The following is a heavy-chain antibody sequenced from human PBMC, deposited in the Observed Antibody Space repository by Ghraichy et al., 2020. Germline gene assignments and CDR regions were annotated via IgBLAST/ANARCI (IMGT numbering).Heavy chain of an antibody. D-gene: IGHD5-18*01. CDR2: IRYDGSNK. CDR1: GFTFSSYG. V-gene: IGHV3-30*02. CDR3: AKDRGGYSYGYGGMDV. Sequence: GSLRLSCAASGFTFSSYGMHWVRQAPGKGLEWVAFIRYDGSNKYYADSVKGRFTISRDNSKNTLYLQMNSLRAEDTAVYYCAKDRGGYSYGYGGMDVWGQGTTVTVSS. J-gene: IGHJ6*02.